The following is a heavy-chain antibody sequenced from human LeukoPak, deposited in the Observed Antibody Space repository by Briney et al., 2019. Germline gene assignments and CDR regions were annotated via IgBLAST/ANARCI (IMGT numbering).Heavy chain of an antibody. CDR2: INTNTGNP. CDR3: ARAPERAFDI. V-gene: IGHV7-4-1*02. Sequence: ASVKVSCKASGYTFPGYYMHWVRQAPGQGLEWMGWINTNTGNPTYAQGFTGRFVFSLDTSVSTAYLQISSLKAEDTAVYYCARAPERAFDIWGQGTMVTVSS. J-gene: IGHJ3*02. CDR1: GYTFPGYY.